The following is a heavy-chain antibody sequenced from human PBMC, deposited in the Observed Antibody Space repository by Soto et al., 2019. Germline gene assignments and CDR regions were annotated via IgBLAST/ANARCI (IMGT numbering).Heavy chain of an antibody. CDR3: ARARLDTPALDY. J-gene: IGHJ4*02. Sequence: QVQLVESGGGVVQPGRYLRLSCAASGFTFRSYAMHWVRQAPGKGLEWVAVISYDGSNEYYADSVKGRFTISRDNSKNTLYLQMNSLRAEDTAVYYCARARLDTPALDYWGQGTLVTVSS. D-gene: IGHD2-2*01. CDR2: ISYDGSNE. CDR1: GFTFRSYA. V-gene: IGHV3-30-3*01.